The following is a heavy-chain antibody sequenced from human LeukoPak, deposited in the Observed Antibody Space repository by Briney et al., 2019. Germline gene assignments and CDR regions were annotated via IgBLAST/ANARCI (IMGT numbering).Heavy chain of an antibody. CDR2: IFHSGST. CDR3: VRGRSTGTIDY. D-gene: IGHD2-2*01. CDR1: GDFISSGDHY. J-gene: IGHJ4*02. V-gene: IGHV4-30-4*01. Sequence: SETLSLTCTVSGDFISSGDHYWNWIRQAPGKGLEWIGYIFHSGSTYYNPSLRSRLTVSLDTSKNQFSPKLTSVTAADSAVYYCVRGRSTGTIDYWGQGTLVTVSS.